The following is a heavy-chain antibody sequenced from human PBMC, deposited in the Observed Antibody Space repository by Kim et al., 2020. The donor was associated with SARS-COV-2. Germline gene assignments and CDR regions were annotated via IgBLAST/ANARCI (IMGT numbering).Heavy chain of an antibody. CDR2: ISSSSSSYI. D-gene: IGHD6-13*01. CDR1: GFTFSSYS. CDR3: ARGAAAGTLDY. J-gene: IGHJ4*02. Sequence: GGSPRLSCAASGFTFSSYSMNWVRQAPGKGLEWVSSISSSSSSYIYYADSVKGRFTISRDNAKNSLYLQMNSLRAEDTAVYYCARGAAAGTLDYWGQGTLVTVSS. V-gene: IGHV3-21*01.